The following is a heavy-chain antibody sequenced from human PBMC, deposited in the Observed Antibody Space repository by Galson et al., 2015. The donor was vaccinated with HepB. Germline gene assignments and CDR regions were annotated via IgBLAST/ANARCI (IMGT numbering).Heavy chain of an antibody. CDR1: GGSISTYY. Sequence: SETLSLTCTVSGGSISTYYWSWIRQPPGKGLEWIGYIYYSGSSNYNPSLYNPSLESRVTMSVDASKMQFSLRLSSMTAADTAVYYCAREDCGRDCYSGSAFDVWGQGTMVTVSS. J-gene: IGHJ3*01. V-gene: IGHV4-59*01. D-gene: IGHD2-21*02. CDR2: IYYSGSS. CDR3: AREDCGRDCYSGSAFDV.